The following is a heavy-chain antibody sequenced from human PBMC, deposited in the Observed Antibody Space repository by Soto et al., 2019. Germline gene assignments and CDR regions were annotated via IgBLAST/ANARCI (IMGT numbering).Heavy chain of an antibody. CDR1: SGSISTYY. V-gene: IGHV4-59*01. Sequence: SETLSLTCTVSSGSISTYYWSWIRQPPGKGLEWIGYIYYTGSTNYNPSLKTRVAISMDTSKNQFSLNLSSVTAADTAVYYCARQLGSSRAYYYYMDVWGKGTTVTVSS. J-gene: IGHJ6*03. D-gene: IGHD6-6*01. CDR3: ARQLGSSRAYYYYMDV. CDR2: IYYTGST.